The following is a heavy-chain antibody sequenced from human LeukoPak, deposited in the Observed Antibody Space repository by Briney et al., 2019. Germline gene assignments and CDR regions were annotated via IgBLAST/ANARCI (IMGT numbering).Heavy chain of an antibody. J-gene: IGHJ4*02. CDR1: GFTFSSYS. D-gene: IGHD2-21*02. V-gene: IGHV3-21*01. Sequence: GGSLRLSCAASGFTFSSYSMNRVRQAPGKGLEWVSSISSSSSYIYYADSVKGRFTISGDNAKNSLYLQMNSLRAEDTAVYYCARVSYCGGDCSTPVDYWGQGTLVTVSS. CDR2: ISSSSSYI. CDR3: ARVSYCGGDCSTPVDY.